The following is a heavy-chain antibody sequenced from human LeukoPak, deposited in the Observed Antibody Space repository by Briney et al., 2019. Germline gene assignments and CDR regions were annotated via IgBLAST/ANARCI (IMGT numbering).Heavy chain of an antibody. D-gene: IGHD3-10*01. CDR1: GSTVSSNY. V-gene: IGHV3-23*01. J-gene: IGHJ4*02. CDR2: ISGSGGST. Sequence: QPGGSLRLSCAASGSTVSSNYMSWVRQAPGKGLEWVSAISGSGGSTYYADSVKGRFTISRDNSKNTLYLQMNSLRAEDTAVYYCAKGLGLLWFGELIPFDYWGQGTLVTVSS. CDR3: AKGLGLLWFGELIPFDY.